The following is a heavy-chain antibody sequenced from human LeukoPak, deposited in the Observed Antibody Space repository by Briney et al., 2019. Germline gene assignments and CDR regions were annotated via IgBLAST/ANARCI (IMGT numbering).Heavy chain of an antibody. CDR1: GGSITSSTYH. Sequence: SETLSLTCSVSGGSITSSTYHWGWIRQSPGKGLEWIGNIYSSGSTYYNPSLKSRVTISVDTSKNHVSLRLNSVTAADTAVFHCARTQELIPAYWYFDLWGRGTLVTVSS. V-gene: IGHV4-39*02. CDR2: IYSSGST. D-gene: IGHD1-1*01. CDR3: ARTQELIPAYWYFDL. J-gene: IGHJ2*01.